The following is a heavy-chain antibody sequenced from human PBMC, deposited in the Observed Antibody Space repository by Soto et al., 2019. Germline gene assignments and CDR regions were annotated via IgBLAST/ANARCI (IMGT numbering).Heavy chain of an antibody. CDR2: INGDGTTT. Sequence: EVRLVESGGGLVQPGGSLRLSCAASGFTFSTYWMHWVRQAPGKGLVWVSRINGDGTTTQYADSVKGRFTISRDNAKNTLYLQMNTPRGDDTAMYYCASIPMVRAPSDYGGQGTLVTVS. D-gene: IGHD3-10*01. J-gene: IGHJ4*02. CDR1: GFTFSTYW. V-gene: IGHV3-74*02. CDR3: ASIPMVRAPSDY.